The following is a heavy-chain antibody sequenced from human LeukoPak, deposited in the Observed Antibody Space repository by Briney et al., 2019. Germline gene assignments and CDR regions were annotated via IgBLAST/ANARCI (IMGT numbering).Heavy chain of an antibody. CDR3: AKDLHPYSSRREFDY. CDR2: ISGSGGST. CDR1: GFTFSSYA. J-gene: IGHJ4*02. Sequence: PGGPLRLSCAASGFTFSSYAMSWVRQAPGKGLEWVSAISGSGGSTYSADSVKGRFTISRDNSKNTLYLQMNSLRAEDTAVYYCAKDLHPYSSRREFDYWGQGTLVTVSS. V-gene: IGHV3-23*01. D-gene: IGHD6-13*01.